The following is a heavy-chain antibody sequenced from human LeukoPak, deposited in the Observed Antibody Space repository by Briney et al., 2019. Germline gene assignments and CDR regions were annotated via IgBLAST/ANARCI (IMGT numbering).Heavy chain of an antibody. J-gene: IGHJ4*02. D-gene: IGHD3-10*01. V-gene: IGHV4-59*08. CDR3: ARHPTSDTWFGESYFDY. CDR2: IYYSGST. Sequence: PGGSLRLSCAASGFTFSSYAMSWIRQPPGKGLEWIGYIYYSGSTNYNPSLKSRVTISVDTSKNQFSLKLSSVTAADTAVYYCARHPTSDTWFGESYFDYWGQGTLVTVSS. CDR1: GFTFSSYA.